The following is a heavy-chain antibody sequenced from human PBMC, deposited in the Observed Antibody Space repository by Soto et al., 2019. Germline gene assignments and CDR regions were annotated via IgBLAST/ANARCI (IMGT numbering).Heavy chain of an antibody. CDR3: ASLDRWQVVSHFYGMDV. V-gene: IGHV3-21*01. J-gene: IGHJ6*02. CDR2: ISSTTNYI. D-gene: IGHD6-19*01. CDR1: GFTFTRYS. Sequence: LRLSCAASGFTFTRYSMNWVRQAAGKGLEWVSSISSTTNYIYYGDSMKGRFTISRDNSKNTLYVQMNSLRAEDTAVYYCASLDRWQVVSHFYGMDVWGQGTTVTVSS.